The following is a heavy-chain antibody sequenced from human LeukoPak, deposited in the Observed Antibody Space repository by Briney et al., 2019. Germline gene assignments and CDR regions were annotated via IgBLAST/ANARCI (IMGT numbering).Heavy chain of an antibody. CDR3: ARPVDTASLVN. CDR2: INPSGGSA. CDR1: GYTFINYY. J-gene: IGHJ4*02. D-gene: IGHD5-18*01. V-gene: IGHV1-46*01. Sequence: ASVKVSCKASGYTFINYYMHWVRQGPGQGLEWMGIINPSGGSACYAQKFQGRVTMTSDVSTSTFHMELSSLRSEDTAVYYCARPVDTASLVNWGQGTLVTVSS.